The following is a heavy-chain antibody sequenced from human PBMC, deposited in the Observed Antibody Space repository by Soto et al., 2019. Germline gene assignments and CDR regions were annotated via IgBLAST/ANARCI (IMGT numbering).Heavy chain of an antibody. CDR1: GDSISSSSYY. D-gene: IGHD3-22*01. J-gene: IGHJ6*02. V-gene: IGHV4-39*01. CDR3: ARLADGSDGYYTSSYTSYYYCYGADV. Sequence: PSETLSLTCTVSGDSISSSSYYWGWIRQRPGKGLEWIGSVYYSGNIFYNPSLHSRVTISVDTSKNQFSLKLTSVTAADTAVFYCARLADGSDGYYTSSYTSYYYCYGADVWGQGTMVTVSS. CDR2: VYYSGNI.